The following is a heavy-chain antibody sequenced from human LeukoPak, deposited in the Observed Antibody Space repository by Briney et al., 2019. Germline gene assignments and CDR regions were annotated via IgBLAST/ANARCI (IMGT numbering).Heavy chain of an antibody. CDR1: GFTFSSYA. J-gene: IGHJ4*02. CDR2: IYSGGST. Sequence: GGSLRLSCAASGFTFSSYAMSWVRQAPGKGLEWVSVIYSGGSTYYADSVKGRFTISRDNAKNSLYLQMNSLRAEDTALYYCAKDGRYYGSGNYFDYWGQGTLVTVSS. V-gene: IGHV3-23*03. D-gene: IGHD3-10*01. CDR3: AKDGRYYGSGNYFDY.